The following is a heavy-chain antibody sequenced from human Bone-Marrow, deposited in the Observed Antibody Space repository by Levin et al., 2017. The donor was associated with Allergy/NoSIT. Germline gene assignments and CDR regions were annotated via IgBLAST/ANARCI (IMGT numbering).Heavy chain of an antibody. CDR1: GFTFSSYD. CDR3: AKDSVEWKWLVLD. V-gene: IGHV3-30*18. Sequence: SGGSLRLSCAASGFTFSSYDMHWVRQAPGKGLEWVAVISEDGSNEYYGDSVKGRFTIFRDNSKNMVYLQMNSLRVEDTAVYYCAKDSVEWKWLVLDWGRGTLVTVSS. CDR2: ISEDGSNE. J-gene: IGHJ4*02. D-gene: IGHD6-19*01.